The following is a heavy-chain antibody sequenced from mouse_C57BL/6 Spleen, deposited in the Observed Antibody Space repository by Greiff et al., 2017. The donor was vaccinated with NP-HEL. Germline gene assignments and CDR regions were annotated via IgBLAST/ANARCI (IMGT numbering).Heavy chain of an antibody. CDR2: IYPGDGDT. CDR3: ARNYGSSYGDFDY. CDR1: GYAFSSSW. J-gene: IGHJ2*01. D-gene: IGHD1-1*01. V-gene: IGHV1-82*01. Sequence: VQLQQSGPELVKPGASVKISCKASGYAFSSSWMNWVKQRPGKGLEWIGRIYPGDGDTNYNGKFKGKATLTADKSSSTAYMQLSSLTSEDSAVYFCARNYGSSYGDFDYWGQGTTLTVSS.